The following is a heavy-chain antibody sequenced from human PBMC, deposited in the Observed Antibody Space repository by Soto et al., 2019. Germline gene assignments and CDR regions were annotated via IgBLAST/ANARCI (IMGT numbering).Heavy chain of an antibody. V-gene: IGHV1-69*06. J-gene: IGHJ5*02. CDR2: IIPIFGTA. CDR3: ASADSSGYYPNWFDP. D-gene: IGHD3-22*01. CDR1: GGTFSSYA. Sequence: SVKVSCKASGGTFSSYAISWVRQAPGQGLEWMGGIIPIFGTANYAQKFQGRVTITADKSTSTAYMELSSLRSEDTAVYYCASADSSGYYPNWFDPWGQGTLVTVSS.